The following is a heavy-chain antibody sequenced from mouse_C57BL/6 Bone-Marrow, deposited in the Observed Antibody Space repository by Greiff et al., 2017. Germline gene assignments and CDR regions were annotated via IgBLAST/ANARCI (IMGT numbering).Heavy chain of an antibody. J-gene: IGHJ3*01. D-gene: IGHD3-2*02. V-gene: IGHV1-52*01. CDR1: GYPFTSYW. CDR2: IDPSDSET. CDR3: ARRGSGYSFAY. Sequence: QVQLQQSGAELVRPGSSVKLSCKASGYPFTSYWMHWVKQRPIQGLEWIGNIDPSDSETHYTQKFKDKATLTVDKSSRTAYMQLSSLTSEDSAVYYCARRGSGYSFAYWGQGTLVTVSA.